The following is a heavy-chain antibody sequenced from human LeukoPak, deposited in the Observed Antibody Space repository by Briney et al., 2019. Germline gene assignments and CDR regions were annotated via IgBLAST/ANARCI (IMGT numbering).Heavy chain of an antibody. V-gene: IGHV4-39*01. J-gene: IGHJ4*02. CDR3: ARHIVDAYDFWSGYYTPPYYFDY. Sequence: SETLSLTCTVSGGSISSSSYYWGWIRQPPGKGLEWIGRIYYSGSTYYNPSLKSRVTISVDQSKNQFSLKLSSVTAADTAVYYCARHIVDAYDFWSGYYTPPYYFDYWGQGTLVTVSS. CDR1: GGSISSSSYY. CDR2: IYYSGST. D-gene: IGHD3-3*01.